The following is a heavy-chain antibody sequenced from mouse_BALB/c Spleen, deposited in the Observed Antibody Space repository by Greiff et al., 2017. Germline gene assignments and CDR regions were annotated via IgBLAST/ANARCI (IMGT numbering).Heavy chain of an antibody. CDR3: ARRAGSPYYAMDY. V-gene: IGHV1-14*01. Sequence: EVQLQQSGPELVKPGASVKMSCKASGYTFTSYVMHWVKQTPGQGLEWIGYINPYNDGTKYNEKFKGKATMTSDKSSSTAYMELSSLTSEDSAVYYCARRAGSPYYAMDYWGQGTSVTVSA. D-gene: IGHD1-2*01. CDR1: GYTFTSYV. J-gene: IGHJ4*01. CDR2: INPYNDGT.